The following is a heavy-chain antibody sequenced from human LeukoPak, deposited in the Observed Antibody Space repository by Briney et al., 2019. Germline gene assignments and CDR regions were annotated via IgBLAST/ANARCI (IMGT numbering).Heavy chain of an antibody. Sequence: GGSLRLSCAASGFTFSSYAMSWVRQAPGKGLEWVSAISGSGGSTYYADSVKGRFTISRDNSKNTLYLQMNSLRAEDTAVYYCAKQSIAAPRYYYYYMDVWGKGNTVTVSS. J-gene: IGHJ6*03. CDR1: GFTFSSYA. D-gene: IGHD6-6*01. CDR2: ISGSGGST. V-gene: IGHV3-23*01. CDR3: AKQSIAAPRYYYYYMDV.